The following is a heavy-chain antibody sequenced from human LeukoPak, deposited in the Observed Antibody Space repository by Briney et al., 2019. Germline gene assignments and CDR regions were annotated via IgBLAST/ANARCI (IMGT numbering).Heavy chain of an antibody. Sequence: GGSLRLSCVASGFTFTSYGMNWVRQAPGKGLEWVSYISSSGSTIYYADSVKGRFTISRDNAKNSLYLQMNSLRAEDTAVYYCAKVLQLYGDFDYWGQGTLVTVSS. V-gene: IGHV3-48*04. CDR1: GFTFTSYG. CDR2: ISSSGSTI. D-gene: IGHD4-17*01. J-gene: IGHJ4*02. CDR3: AKVLQLYGDFDY.